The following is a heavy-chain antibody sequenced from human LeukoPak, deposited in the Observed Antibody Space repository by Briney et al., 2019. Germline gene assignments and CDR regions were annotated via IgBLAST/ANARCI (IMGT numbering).Heavy chain of an antibody. V-gene: IGHV4-59*11. J-gene: IGHJ3*02. CDR2: IHYTGIT. Sequence: SETLSLTCTVSGDPISSHYWSWFRQPPGKGLEWIGYIHYTGITKYNPSLKSGVTISLDTSKNQFSLELSSVTAADTAVYYCARDLLSSSDAFDIWGQGTMVTVSS. D-gene: IGHD6-6*01. CDR1: GDPISSHY. CDR3: ARDLLSSSDAFDI.